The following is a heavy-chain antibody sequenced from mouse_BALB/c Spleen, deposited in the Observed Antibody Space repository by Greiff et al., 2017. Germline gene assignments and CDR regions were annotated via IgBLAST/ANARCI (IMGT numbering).Heavy chain of an antibody. D-gene: IGHD2-1*01. J-gene: IGHJ1*01. CDR2: ISSGGSYT. Sequence: EVQRVESGGDLVKPGGSLKLSCAASGFTFSSYGMSWVRQTPDKRLEWVATISSGGSYTYYPDSVKGRVTISRDNAKNTLYLQMSSLKSEDTAMYYCARHYGKDWYFDVWGAGTTVTVSS. CDR1: GFTFSSYG. V-gene: IGHV5-6*01. CDR3: ARHYGKDWYFDV.